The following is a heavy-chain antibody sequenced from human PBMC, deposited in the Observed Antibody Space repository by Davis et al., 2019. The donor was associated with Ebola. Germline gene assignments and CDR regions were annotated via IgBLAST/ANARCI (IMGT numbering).Heavy chain of an antibody. CDR1: SFSLSSYW. Sequence: HTGGSLRLSCAASSFSLSSYWMHWVRQTPGKGLVWVSRINSDGSSTSYADSVKGRFTISRDNAKNTLYLQMNSLRAEDTAVYYCARQHDPSTPAPGFWGQGTLVTVSS. CDR3: ARQHDPSTPAPGF. V-gene: IGHV3-74*01. D-gene: IGHD5/OR15-5a*01. J-gene: IGHJ4*02. CDR2: INSDGSST.